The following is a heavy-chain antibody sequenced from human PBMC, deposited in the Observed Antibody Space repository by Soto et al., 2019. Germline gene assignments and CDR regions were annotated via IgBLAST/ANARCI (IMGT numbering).Heavy chain of an antibody. CDR1: GFTVSSKY. J-gene: IGHJ4*02. D-gene: IGHD6-19*01. CDR2: IYGGGTT. V-gene: IGHV3-53*01. Sequence: EVQLVESGGGLIQPGGSLRLSCAASGFTVSSKYMTWVRQAPGKGLEWVSVIYGGGTTYYADSVKGRFTISRDNSKNPLYLQVNSLRSEDPAVYYCVQTTGWPGFDFWGQGTLVTVSS. CDR3: VQTTGWPGFDF.